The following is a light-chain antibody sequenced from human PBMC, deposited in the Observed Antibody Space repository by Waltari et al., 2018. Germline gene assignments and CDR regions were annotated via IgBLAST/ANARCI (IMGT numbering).Light chain of an antibody. CDR2: GAS. J-gene: IGKJ5*01. Sequence: DIVMTQSPDSLSVSLGERATINCKSSQSVLYTSNNKNNLAWFQQQPGQPPKLLIYGASTRESGVPDRFSGSGSGTDFTLTISSLQAEDVAVYFCQQFHSTPITFGQGTRLEI. V-gene: IGKV4-1*01. CDR3: QQFHSTPIT. CDR1: QSVLYTSNNKNN.